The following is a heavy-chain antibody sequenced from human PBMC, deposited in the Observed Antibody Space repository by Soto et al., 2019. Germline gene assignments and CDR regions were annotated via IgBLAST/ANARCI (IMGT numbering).Heavy chain of an antibody. CDR2: IYYTGST. J-gene: IGHJ4*02. Sequence: QVQLQESGPGLVKPSETLSLTCTVSGGSISSYYWSWIRQPPGKGLEWIAYIYYTGSTNYNPFLKSRVTLSADTSKNQFSQKLSSVTAADTAMYYCARVDSSGSYFDSWGQGTLVTVSS. CDR1: GGSISSYY. V-gene: IGHV4-59*01. D-gene: IGHD3-22*01. CDR3: ARVDSSGSYFDS.